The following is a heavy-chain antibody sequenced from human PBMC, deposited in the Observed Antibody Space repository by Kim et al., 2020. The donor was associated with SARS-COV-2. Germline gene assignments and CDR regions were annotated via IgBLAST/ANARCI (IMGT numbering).Heavy chain of an antibody. Sequence: GGSLRLSCAASGFTFSSYGMHWVRQAPGKGLEWVAVISYDGSNKYYADSVKGRFTISRDNSKNTLYLQMNSLRAEDTAVYYCAREPYDYVWGTLHAFDIWGQGTMVTVSS. CDR3: AREPYDYVWGTLHAFDI. CDR1: GFTFSSYG. D-gene: IGHD3-16*01. CDR2: ISYDGSNK. V-gene: IGHV3-33*05. J-gene: IGHJ3*02.